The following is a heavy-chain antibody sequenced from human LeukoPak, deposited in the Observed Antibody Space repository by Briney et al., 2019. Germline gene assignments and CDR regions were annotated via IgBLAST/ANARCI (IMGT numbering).Heavy chain of an antibody. J-gene: IGHJ4*02. CDR2: IDPSDSYT. Sequence: GESLKISCKASGYSFTSYWISWVRQMPGKGLEWMGRIDPSDSYTNYSPSFQGHVTISADKSISAAYLQWSSLKASDTAMYYCARHYGGNAEKLDFWGQGTMVTVSS. CDR3: ARHYGGNAEKLDF. D-gene: IGHD4-23*01. V-gene: IGHV5-10-1*01. CDR1: GYSFTSYW.